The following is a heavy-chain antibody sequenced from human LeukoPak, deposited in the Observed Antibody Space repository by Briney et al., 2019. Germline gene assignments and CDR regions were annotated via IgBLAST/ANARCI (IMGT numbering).Heavy chain of an antibody. J-gene: IGHJ4*02. V-gene: IGHV3-7*03. CDR2: IKQDGSEK. CDR3: ARDITGTTGPAFDY. Sequence: GGSLRLSCAASGFTFSSYWMGWVRQAPGKGLEWVANIKQDGSEKYYVDSVKGRFTISRDNAKNSLYLQMNSLRAEDTALYYCARDITGTTGPAFDYWGQGTLVTVSS. D-gene: IGHD1-20*01. CDR1: GFTFSSYW.